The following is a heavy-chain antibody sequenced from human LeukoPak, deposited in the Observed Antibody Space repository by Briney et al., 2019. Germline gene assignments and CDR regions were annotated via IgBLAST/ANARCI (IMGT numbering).Heavy chain of an antibody. CDR3: ARVRLVTGPQDY. CDR1: GFTFSSYG. V-gene: IGHV3-23*01. Sequence: PGGSLGLSCAASGFTFSSYGMSWVRQAPGKGLEWVSAFSGSGGSTFYADSVKGRFTISRDSSKNTLYLQMNSLRAEDTAVYYCARVRLVTGPQDYWGQGTLVTVSS. D-gene: IGHD2-21*02. CDR2: FSGSGGST. J-gene: IGHJ4*02.